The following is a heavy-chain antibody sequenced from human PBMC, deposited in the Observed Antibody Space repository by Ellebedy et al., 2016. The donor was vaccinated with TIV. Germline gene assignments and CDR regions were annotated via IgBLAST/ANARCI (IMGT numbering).Heavy chain of an antibody. CDR3: ARGRRASSRRGWFDP. D-gene: IGHD2-2*01. Sequence: SETLSLXXAVYGGSFSGYYWSWIRQPPGKGLEWIGEINHSGSTNYNPSLKSRVTISVDTSKNQFSLKLSSVTAADTAVYYCARGRRASSRRGWFDPWGQGTLVTVSS. CDR1: GGSFSGYY. J-gene: IGHJ5*02. CDR2: INHSGST. V-gene: IGHV4-34*01.